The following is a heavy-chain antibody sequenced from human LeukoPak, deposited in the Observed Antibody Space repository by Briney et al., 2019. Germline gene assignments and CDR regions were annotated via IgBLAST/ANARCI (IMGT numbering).Heavy chain of an antibody. Sequence: SETLSLTCTVSGGSTSNYFCTWLRQSAGKVLEWIGRIHTSGSTNYNPSLKSQVSMSVDTSKNQFSLKLSSVTAADTAVYYCARDPEGHGYYFDYWGQGALVTVSS. D-gene: IGHD3-3*01. V-gene: IGHV4-4*07. CDR3: ARDPEGHGYYFDY. J-gene: IGHJ4*02. CDR1: GGSTSNYF. CDR2: IHTSGST.